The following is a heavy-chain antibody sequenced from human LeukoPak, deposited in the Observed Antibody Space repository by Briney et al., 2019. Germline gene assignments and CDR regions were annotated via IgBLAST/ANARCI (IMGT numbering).Heavy chain of an antibody. V-gene: IGHV1-8*01. D-gene: IGHD6-13*01. CDR3: TRDMRGAAAADDAFDI. Sequence: ASVKVSCKASGYTFNRCDINWVRQASGQGLEWMGWMNPNSGDTGYAQNFQGRVTITRDTSISTAYMELSSLRSEDTAMYYCTRDMRGAAAADDAFDIWGQGTMVTVSS. CDR1: GYTFNRCD. CDR2: MNPNSGDT. J-gene: IGHJ3*02.